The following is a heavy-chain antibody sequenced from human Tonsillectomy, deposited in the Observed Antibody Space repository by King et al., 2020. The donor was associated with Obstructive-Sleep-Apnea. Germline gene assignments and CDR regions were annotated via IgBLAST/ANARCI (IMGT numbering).Heavy chain of an antibody. Sequence: VQLQESGPGLVKPSQTLSLTCTVSGGSISSGGYYWSWIRQHPGKGLEWIGYIYYSGSTYYNPSLKSRVTISVDTSKNQFSLKLSSVTAADTAGYYCARDGGLGDYFDYWGQGTLVTVSS. CDR1: GGSISSGGYY. D-gene: IGHD3-16*01. J-gene: IGHJ4*02. CDR3: ARDGGLGDYFDY. CDR2: IYYSGST. V-gene: IGHV4-31*03.